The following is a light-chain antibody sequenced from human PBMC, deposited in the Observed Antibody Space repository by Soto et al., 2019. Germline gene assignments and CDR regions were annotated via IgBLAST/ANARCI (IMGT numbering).Light chain of an antibody. V-gene: IGKV1-9*01. J-gene: IGKJ1*01. Sequence: IQLTQSPSSLSASVGDRVTITCRASQGISSYLAWYQQKPGKAPKLLIHAASTLQSGVPSRFSGSGSGTEFTLTISSLQPDDFATYYCRQYNSYSWTFGQGTKVDIK. CDR3: RQYNSYSWT. CDR2: AAS. CDR1: QGISSY.